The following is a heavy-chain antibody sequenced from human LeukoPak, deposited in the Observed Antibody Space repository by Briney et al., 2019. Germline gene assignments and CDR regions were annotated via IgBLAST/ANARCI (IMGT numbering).Heavy chain of an antibody. CDR3: AKESTVTTALDY. Sequence: GGSLRLSCAASGFTFNNYWMHWVRQVPGKGLVWVSRINADGSRTNYVDSVKGRFTISRDNAKNTLFLQMNSLRAEDTAVYYCAKESTVTTALDYWGQGTLVTVSS. J-gene: IGHJ4*02. D-gene: IGHD4-17*01. V-gene: IGHV3-74*01. CDR1: GFTFNNYW. CDR2: INADGSRT.